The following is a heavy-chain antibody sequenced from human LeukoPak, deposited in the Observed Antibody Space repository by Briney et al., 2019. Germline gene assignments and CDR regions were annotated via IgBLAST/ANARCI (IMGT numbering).Heavy chain of an antibody. D-gene: IGHD4-23*01. J-gene: IGHJ5*02. CDR2: IYYTGST. Sequence: SETLSLTCSVSGGYIITSDHYWGWISQPPGKGLEWIGSIYYTGSTSTNPFFKSRVTLSVDTSKNQFSLNLTSVTAADTAVYYCARERYYYGGKTWFDPWGQGTLVTVSS. CDR3: ARERYYYGGKTWFDP. CDR1: GGYIITSDHY. V-gene: IGHV4-39*07.